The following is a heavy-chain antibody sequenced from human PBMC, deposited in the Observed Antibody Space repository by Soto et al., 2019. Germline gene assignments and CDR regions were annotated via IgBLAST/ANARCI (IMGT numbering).Heavy chain of an antibody. V-gene: IGHV4-31*03. D-gene: IGHD2-2*01. J-gene: IGHJ5*02. CDR1: GGSISSGGYY. CDR2: IYYSGST. Sequence: SETLSLTCTVSGGSISSGGYYWSWIRQHPGKGLEWIGNIYYSGSTYYNPSLKKRVTISVDTSKNQLSLKLSSVTAADTAVYYCASIPCSSTSCSYWFDPWGQGTLVTVSS. CDR3: ASIPCSSTSCSYWFDP.